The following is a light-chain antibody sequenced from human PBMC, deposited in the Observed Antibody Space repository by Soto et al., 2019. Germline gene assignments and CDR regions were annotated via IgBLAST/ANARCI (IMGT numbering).Light chain of an antibody. J-gene: IGLJ3*02. V-gene: IGLV2-23*03. CDR2: EGS. CDR3: CSYAGSSTFEV. CDR1: SSDVGGYNY. Sequence: QSALTQPPSASGSPGQSVTISCTGTSSDVGGYNYVSWYQQHPGKAPKLMIYEGSKRPSGVSNRFSGSKSGNTASLTISGLQAEDEADYYCCSYAGSSTFEVFGGGTKLTVL.